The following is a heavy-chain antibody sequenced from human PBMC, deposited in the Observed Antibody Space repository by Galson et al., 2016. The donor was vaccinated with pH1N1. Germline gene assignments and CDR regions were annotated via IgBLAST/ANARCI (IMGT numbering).Heavy chain of an antibody. CDR1: GFTFSGYG. D-gene: IGHD6-6*01. CDR2: TSYDGSNQ. CDR3: AKDSEYSRSPFY. V-gene: IGHV3-30*18. J-gene: IGHJ4*02. Sequence: SLRLSCAASGFTFSGYGVHWVRQAPGKGLEWVAFTSYDGSNQYYADSVKGRFTISRDNSKNTVYLQMNSLRVEDTAVYHCAKDSEYSRSPFYWGQGILVTVSS.